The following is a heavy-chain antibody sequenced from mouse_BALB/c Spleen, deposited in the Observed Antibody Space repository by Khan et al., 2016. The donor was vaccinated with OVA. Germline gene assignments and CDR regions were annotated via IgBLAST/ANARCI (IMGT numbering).Heavy chain of an antibody. Sequence: QVQLQQSGAELMKPGASVKISCKPTGYTFSSYWIEWVKKRPGHGLEWIGEILPGSNSTNYNERFQGKATITADTSSNTAYMQLSSLTSEDSSIYYCARGNYYGSTSWFGYWGQGTLVTVSA. V-gene: IGHV1-9*01. D-gene: IGHD1-1*01. CDR2: ILPGSNST. CDR3: ARGNYYGSTSWFGY. CDR1: GYTFSSYW. J-gene: IGHJ3*01.